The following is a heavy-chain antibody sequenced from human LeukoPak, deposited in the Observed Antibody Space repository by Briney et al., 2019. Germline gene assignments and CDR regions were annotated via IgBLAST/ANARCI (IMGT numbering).Heavy chain of an antibody. Sequence: SETLSLTCTVSGYSISSGYYWGWIRPPPGKGLEWIGYIYYSGSTNYNPSLKSRVTISVDTSKNQFSLKLSSVTAADTAVYYCARGATIFGYMDVWGKGTTVTVSS. CDR1: GYSISSGYY. J-gene: IGHJ6*03. CDR2: IYYSGST. V-gene: IGHV4-38-2*02. D-gene: IGHD3-3*01. CDR3: ARGATIFGYMDV.